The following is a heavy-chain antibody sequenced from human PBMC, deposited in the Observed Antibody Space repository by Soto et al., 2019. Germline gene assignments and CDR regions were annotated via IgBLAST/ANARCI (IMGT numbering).Heavy chain of an antibody. Sequence: QVQLVESGGGVVQPGRSLRLSCAASGFTFSSYGMHWVRQAPGKGLEWVAVISYDGTNKYYADSVKGRFTISRDNSKNTLYLQMNSLRPEDTAVYYCAKTPPQSGYGMDVWGQGTTVTVSS. CDR2: ISYDGTNK. J-gene: IGHJ6*02. CDR3: AKTPPQSGYGMDV. D-gene: IGHD4-4*01. CDR1: GFTFSSYG. V-gene: IGHV3-30*18.